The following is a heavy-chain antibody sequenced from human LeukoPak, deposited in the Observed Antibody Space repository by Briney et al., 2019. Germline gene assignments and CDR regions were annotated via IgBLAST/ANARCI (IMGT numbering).Heavy chain of an antibody. CDR3: ARGYSSSYPVDY. D-gene: IGHD6-6*01. Sequence: GGSLRLSCAASGFTFSRYWMSWVRQAPGKGLEWVANIKQGGSEKYYVDSVKGRFTISRDNAKNSLFLQMNSLRAEDTAVYYCARGYSSSYPVDYWGQGTLATVSS. J-gene: IGHJ4*02. V-gene: IGHV3-7*01. CDR1: GFTFSRYW. CDR2: IKQGGSEK.